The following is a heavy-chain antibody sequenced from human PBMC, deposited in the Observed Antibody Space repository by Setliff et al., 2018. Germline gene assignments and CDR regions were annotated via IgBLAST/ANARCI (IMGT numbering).Heavy chain of an antibody. V-gene: IGHV5-51*01. CDR2: IYPGDSDV. Sequence: PGESLTLSCKGSGYTFDTHWIAWVRQRPGKGLEWIGMIYPGDSDVRDSPYFQGQITISADTTITTAFLQWRSLKASYTAKYYCVRHCPSENLVTALYYWGQGSLGTVSS. J-gene: IGHJ1*01. CDR3: VRHCPSENLVTALYY. D-gene: IGHD3-10*01. CDR1: GYTFDTHW.